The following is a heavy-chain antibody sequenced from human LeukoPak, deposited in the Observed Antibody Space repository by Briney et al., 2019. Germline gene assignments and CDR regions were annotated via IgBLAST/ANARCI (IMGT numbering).Heavy chain of an antibody. V-gene: IGHV1-2*02. CDR1: GYTFTGYY. J-gene: IGHJ4*02. D-gene: IGHD2-15*01. CDR2: INPNSGGT. CDR3: ARVSHCSGGSCHGGYFDY. Sequence: ASVKVSCKASGYTFTGYYMHWVRQAPGQGLEWMGWINPNSGGTNYAQKFQGRVTMTRDTSISTAYMELSRLRSDDTAAYYCARVSHCSGGSCHGGYFDYWGQGTLVTVSS.